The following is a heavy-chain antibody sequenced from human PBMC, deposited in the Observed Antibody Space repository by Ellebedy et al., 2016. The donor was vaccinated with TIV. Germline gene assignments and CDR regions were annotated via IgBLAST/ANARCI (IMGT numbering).Heavy chain of an antibody. CDR1: GGSISSSNYY. D-gene: IGHD2-21*02. Sequence: MPSETLSLTCSVSGGSISSSNYYWGWIRQPPGKGLEWIGTIYYRGNTYYNPSLKSRVTVSVDTSKNRFSLNLRSVTAADTAVYYCARRLGTYCGGDCYPDAFDIWGQGTMVTVSS. CDR2: IYYRGNT. J-gene: IGHJ3*02. CDR3: ARRLGTYCGGDCYPDAFDI. V-gene: IGHV4-39*01.